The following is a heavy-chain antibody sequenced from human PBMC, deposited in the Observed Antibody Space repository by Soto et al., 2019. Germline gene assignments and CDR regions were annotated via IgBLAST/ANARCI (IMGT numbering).Heavy chain of an antibody. J-gene: IGHJ5*02. CDR1: GYTFTGYY. CDR2: INPNSGGT. CDR3: ARAALHLGELSPTLRNNWFDP. D-gene: IGHD3-16*02. Sequence: ASVKVSCKASGYTFTGYYMHWVRQAPGQGLEWMGWINPNSGGTNYAQKFQGWVTMTRDTSISTAYMELSRLRSDDTAVYYCARAALHLGELSPTLRNNWFDPWGQGTLVTVSS. V-gene: IGHV1-2*04.